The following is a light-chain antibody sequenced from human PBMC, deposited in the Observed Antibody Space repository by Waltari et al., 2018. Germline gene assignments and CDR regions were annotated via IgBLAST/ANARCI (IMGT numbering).Light chain of an antibody. CDR3: AAWDDSLSAVV. J-gene: IGLJ2*01. Sequence: SVLTQPPSVSEAPRPRVTISCPGSSSNIGNNAVNWYQQLPGKAPKLLIYYDDLLPSGVSDRFSGSKSGTSASLAISGLQSEDEADYYCAAWDDSLSAVVFGGGTKLTVL. CDR1: SSNIGNNA. V-gene: IGLV1-36*01. CDR2: YDD.